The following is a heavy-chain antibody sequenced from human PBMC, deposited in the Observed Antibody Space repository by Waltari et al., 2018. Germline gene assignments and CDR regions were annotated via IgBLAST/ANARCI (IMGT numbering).Heavy chain of an antibody. V-gene: IGHV4-39*07. CDR1: GGSFSSYW. J-gene: IGHJ4*02. Sequence: QVQLQESGPGLVKPSETLSLTCAVSGGSFSSYWWGWIRQPPGKGLEWIGSIYGSSGSTEYNPSLKSRATISRDTSKNQFSLRLTSVTAADTAVYYCARPPIIAGLYYFDYWGQGVLVTVSS. D-gene: IGHD2-15*01. CDR3: ARPPIIAGLYYFDY. CDR2: IYGSSGST.